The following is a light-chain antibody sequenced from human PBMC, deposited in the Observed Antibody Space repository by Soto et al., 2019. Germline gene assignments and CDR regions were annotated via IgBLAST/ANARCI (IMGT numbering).Light chain of an antibody. V-gene: IGLV2-14*01. J-gene: IGLJ2*01. CDR2: EVT. CDR3: GSYTNPTTLV. CDR1: SNDIGGYNF. Sequence: QSALTQPASVSGSPGQSITISCTGTSNDIGGYNFFSWSQQHPGKAPKLIIYEVTNRPSGVSNRFSGSKSGNTASLTISGLQADDEADYYCGSYTNPTTLVFGGGTKLTVL.